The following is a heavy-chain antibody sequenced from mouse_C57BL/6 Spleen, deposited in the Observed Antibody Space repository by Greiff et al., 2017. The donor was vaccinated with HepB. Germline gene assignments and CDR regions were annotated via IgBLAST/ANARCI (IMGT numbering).Heavy chain of an antibody. Sequence: DVHLVESGGGLVQPGGSLKLSCAASGFTFSSYAMSWVRQTPEKRLEWVATISDGGSYTYYPDNVKGRFTISRDNAKNNLYLQMRHLKSEDTARYYCARENYYGSSRYADWGQGTLVTVSA. CDR3: ARENYYGSSRYAD. CDR2: ISDGGSYT. V-gene: IGHV5-4*01. CDR1: GFTFSSYA. J-gene: IGHJ3*01. D-gene: IGHD1-1*01.